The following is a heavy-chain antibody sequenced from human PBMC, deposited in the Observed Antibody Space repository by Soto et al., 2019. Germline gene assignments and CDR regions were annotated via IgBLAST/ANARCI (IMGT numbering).Heavy chain of an antibody. CDR3: AGRFLYSSGRLGFDP. CDR2: INRGGNT. D-gene: IGHD6-19*01. J-gene: IGHJ5*02. Sequence: LSLTCALYGGSFSGYHWSWIRQSPGKGLEWIGEINRGGNTYYSSSLERRVTISIDTSKNQFSLKLTSVTAADTAVYYCAGRFLYSSGRLGFDPWGQGTLVTVSS. CDR1: GGSFSGYH. V-gene: IGHV4-34*01.